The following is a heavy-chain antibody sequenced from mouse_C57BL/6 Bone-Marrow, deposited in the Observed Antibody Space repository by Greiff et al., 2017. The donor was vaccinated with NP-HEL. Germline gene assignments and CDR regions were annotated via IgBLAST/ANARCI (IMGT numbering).Heavy chain of an antibody. CDR2: ISSGGSYT. CDR3: ARHYGNYPFAY. J-gene: IGHJ3*01. D-gene: IGHD2-1*01. Sequence: EVQRVESGGDLVKPGGSLKLSCAASGFTFSSYGMSWVRQTPDKRLEWVATISSGGSYTYYPDSVKGRFTISRDNAKNTLYLQMSSLKSEDTAMYYCARHYGNYPFAYWGQGTLVTVSA. CDR1: GFTFSSYG. V-gene: IGHV5-6*01.